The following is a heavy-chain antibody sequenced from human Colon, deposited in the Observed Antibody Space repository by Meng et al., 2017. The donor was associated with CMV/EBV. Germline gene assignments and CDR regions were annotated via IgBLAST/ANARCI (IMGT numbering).Heavy chain of an antibody. J-gene: IGHJ3*02. Sequence: GESLKISCEASGFTFSRSALHWVRQAPGKGLEWVALISFDGGSKLYADSVKGRFTISRDNSKNTLYLQMNSLRAEDTAVYYCARVGTGGRAFDIWGQGTMVTVSS. CDR3: ARVGTGGRAFDI. V-gene: IGHV3-30-3*01. D-gene: IGHD5-18*01. CDR1: GFTFSRSA. CDR2: ISFDGGSK.